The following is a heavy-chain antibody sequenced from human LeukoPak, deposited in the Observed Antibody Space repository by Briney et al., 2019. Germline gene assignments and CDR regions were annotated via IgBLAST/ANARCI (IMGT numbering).Heavy chain of an antibody. Sequence: SQTLSLTCTVSGASIRSCYWSWIRQSPGKGLDWIGYISYSGSTKYNPSLKVRATMSVDKSQSQLSLRVDSVTAADTAVYFCAQRVVGTSDTFDVWGQGTLVTVSS. CDR1: GASIRSCY. CDR3: AQRVVGTSDTFDV. D-gene: IGHD2-15*01. CDR2: ISYSGST. V-gene: IGHV4-59*01. J-gene: IGHJ3*01.